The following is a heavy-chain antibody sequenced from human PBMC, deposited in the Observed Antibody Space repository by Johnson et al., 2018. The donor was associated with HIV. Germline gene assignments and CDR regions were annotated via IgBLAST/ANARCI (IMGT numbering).Heavy chain of an antibody. CDR1: AFTFRSYS. J-gene: IGHJ3*01. CDR3: ARDSWPSSPDAFDL. Sequence: QVQLVESGGGLVQPGGSLRLSCAASAFTFRSYSMHWVRQAPGKGLEWVAIISYDGNNKYYADSVKGRFTISRDNSKNTLYLQMNSLRAEDTAVYYCARDSWPSSPDAFDLWGQGTMVTVSS. V-gene: IGHV3-30*04. CDR2: ISYDGNNK.